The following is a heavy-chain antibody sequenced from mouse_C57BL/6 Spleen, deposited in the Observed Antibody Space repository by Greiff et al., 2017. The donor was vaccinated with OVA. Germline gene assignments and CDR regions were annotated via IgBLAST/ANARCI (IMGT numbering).Heavy chain of an antibody. CDR3: ARGEGYWYCDV. V-gene: IGHV1-69*01. J-gene: IGHJ1*03. CDR1: GYTFTSYW. CDR2: IDPSDSYT. Sequence: QVQLQQPGAELVMPGASVKLSCKASGYTFTSYWMHWVKQRPGQGLEWIGEIDPSDSYTNYNQKFKGKSTLTVDKSSSTAYMQLSSLTSEDSAVYYCARGEGYWYCDVWGTGTTVTVSS.